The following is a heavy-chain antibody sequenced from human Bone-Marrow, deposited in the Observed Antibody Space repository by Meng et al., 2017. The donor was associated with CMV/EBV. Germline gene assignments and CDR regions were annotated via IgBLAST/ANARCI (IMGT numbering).Heavy chain of an antibody. Sequence: ASVKVSCQSSGYTFTGYYMHWVRQAPGQGLEWMGWINPNSGGTNYAQKFQGRVTMTRDTSISTAYMELSRLRSDDTAVYYCARDNPPYGGYKFDYWGQGTPVTVSS. CDR1: GYTFTGYY. V-gene: IGHV1-2*02. CDR2: INPNSGGT. CDR3: ARDNPPYGGYKFDY. J-gene: IGHJ4*02. D-gene: IGHD3-22*01.